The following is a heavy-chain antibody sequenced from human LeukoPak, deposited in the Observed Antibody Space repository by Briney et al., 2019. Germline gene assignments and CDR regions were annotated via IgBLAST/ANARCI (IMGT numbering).Heavy chain of an antibody. J-gene: IGHJ3*02. V-gene: IGHV3-30*18. D-gene: IGHD2-21*01. CDR3: AKEPPDIPYAFDI. CDR2: ISYDGSNK. CDR1: GFTFSSYG. Sequence: QPGGSLRLSCAASGFTFSSYGMHWVRQAPGKGLEWVAVISYDGSNKYYADSVKGRFTISRDNSKNTLYLQMNSLRAEDTAVYYCAKEPPDIPYAFDIWGQGTMVTVSS.